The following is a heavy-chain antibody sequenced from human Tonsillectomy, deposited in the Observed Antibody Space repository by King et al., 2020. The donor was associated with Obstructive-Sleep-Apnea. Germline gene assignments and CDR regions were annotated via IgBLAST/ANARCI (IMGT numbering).Heavy chain of an antibody. CDR1: GFTFSSYG. CDR2: ISYDGSNK. D-gene: IGHD6-13*01. Sequence: VQLVESGGGVVQPGRSLRLSCAASGFTFSSYGMHWVRQAPGKGLEWVAVISYDGSNKYYADSVKGRFTISRDNSKNTLYLQMNSLRAEDTAVYYCAKVRDSSSWPYYYYYYGMDVWGQGTTVTVSS. CDR3: AKVRDSSSWPYYYYYYGMDV. V-gene: IGHV3-30*18. J-gene: IGHJ6*02.